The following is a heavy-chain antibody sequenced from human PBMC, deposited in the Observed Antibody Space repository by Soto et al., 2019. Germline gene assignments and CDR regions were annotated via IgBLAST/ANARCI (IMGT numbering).Heavy chain of an antibody. J-gene: IGHJ5*02. Sequence: PSETLSLTCTVSGGSISSYYWSWIRQPPGKGLEWIGYIYYSGSTNYNPSLKSRVTISVDTSKNQFSLKLSSVTAADTAVYYCARQGQGITIFGVVTGATDWFDPWGQGTLVTVSS. V-gene: IGHV4-59*08. CDR3: ARQGQGITIFGVVTGATDWFDP. D-gene: IGHD3-3*01. CDR1: GGSISSYY. CDR2: IYYSGST.